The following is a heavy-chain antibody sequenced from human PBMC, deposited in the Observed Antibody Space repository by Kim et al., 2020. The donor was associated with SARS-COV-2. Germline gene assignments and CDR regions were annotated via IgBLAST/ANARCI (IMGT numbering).Heavy chain of an antibody. D-gene: IGHD4-17*01. CDR3: ARGKRLRSYYGMDV. Sequence: PSLKSRVTISVDTSKNQFSLKLSSVTAADTAVYYCARGKRLRSYYGMDVWGQGTTVTVSS. J-gene: IGHJ6*02. V-gene: IGHV4-34*01.